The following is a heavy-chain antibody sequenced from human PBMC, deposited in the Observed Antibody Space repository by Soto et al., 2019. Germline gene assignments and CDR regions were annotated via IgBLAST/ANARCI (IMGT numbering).Heavy chain of an antibody. CDR2: IYPGDSDT. Sequence: EVQLVQSGAEVKKPGESLKISCKGSGYSFTSYWIGWVRQMPGKGLEWMGIIYPGDSDTRYSPSFQGQVTISADKSISTAYLQWSSLKASDTAMYYCASPSAGLVVAAEHDAFDIWGQGTMVTVSS. CDR1: GYSFTSYW. J-gene: IGHJ3*02. CDR3: ASPSAGLVVAAEHDAFDI. D-gene: IGHD2-15*01. V-gene: IGHV5-51*03.